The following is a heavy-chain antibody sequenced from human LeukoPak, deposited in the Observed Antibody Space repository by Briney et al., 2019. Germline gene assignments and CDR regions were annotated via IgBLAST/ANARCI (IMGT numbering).Heavy chain of an antibody. Sequence: GGSLRLSCAASGFTFSSYSMNWVRQAPGKGLEWVSSISSISSYIYYADSVKGRFTISRDNAKNSLYLQMNSLRAEDTALYYCARDRLAPLNTFEYSSSSGQTLTNWFDPWGQGTLVTVSS. CDR2: ISSISSYI. D-gene: IGHD6-6*01. CDR3: ARDRLAPLNTFEYSSSSGQTLTNWFDP. CDR1: GFTFSSYS. J-gene: IGHJ5*02. V-gene: IGHV3-21*01.